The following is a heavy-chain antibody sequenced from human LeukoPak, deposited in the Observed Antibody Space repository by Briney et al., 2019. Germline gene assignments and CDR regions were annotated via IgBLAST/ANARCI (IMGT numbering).Heavy chain of an antibody. CDR2: IWYDGSNK. CDR1: GFTFSSYD. V-gene: IGHV3-33*01. D-gene: IGHD1-1*01. J-gene: IGHJ4*02. Sequence: PGGSLRLSCAASGFTFSSYDMHWVRQAPGKGLEWVAVIWYDGSNKYYADSVKGRFTISRDNSKNTLYLQMNSLRAEDTAVYYCARGAGTTRHPRFDYWGQGTLVTVSS. CDR3: ARGAGTTRHPRFDY.